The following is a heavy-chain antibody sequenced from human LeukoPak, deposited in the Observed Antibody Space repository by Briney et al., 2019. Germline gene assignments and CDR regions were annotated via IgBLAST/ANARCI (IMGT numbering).Heavy chain of an antibody. CDR3: ARDRWGYSYGGD. D-gene: IGHD5-18*01. Sequence: GGSLRLSCAASGLTFSSYRMSWVRQAPGKGLEWVANINQDGSEKFYVDSVKGRFTISRDNAKNSLYLQMNSLRAEDTAVYYCARDRWGYSYGGDWGQGTLVTVSS. CDR1: GLTFSSYR. J-gene: IGHJ4*02. V-gene: IGHV3-7*01. CDR2: INQDGSEK.